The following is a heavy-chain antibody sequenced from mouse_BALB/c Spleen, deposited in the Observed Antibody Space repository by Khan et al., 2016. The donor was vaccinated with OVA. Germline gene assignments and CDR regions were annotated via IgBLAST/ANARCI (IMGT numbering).Heavy chain of an antibody. D-gene: IGHD3-3*01. CDR1: GYSITSDYA. V-gene: IGHV3-2*02. CDR3: SGGRAY. CDR2: ITYSGRT. Sequence: EVKLLESGPGLVKPSQSLSLTCTVTGYSITSDYAWNWIRQFPGNRLEWMGYITYSGRTSYTPSLKSRISITRDTSKNQFFLQLNSVTIDDTATYYCSGGRAYWGQGTLVTVSA. J-gene: IGHJ3*01.